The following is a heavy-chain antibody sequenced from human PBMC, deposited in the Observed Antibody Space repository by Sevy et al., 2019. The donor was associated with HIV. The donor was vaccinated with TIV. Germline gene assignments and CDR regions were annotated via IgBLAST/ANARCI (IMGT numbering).Heavy chain of an antibody. CDR1: GFTFSNVW. Sequence: GGSLRLSCAASGFTFSNVWTSWVRQASGKGLEWVGRIQSKSEGGTTDYAAPVKGRFSISRDESSDTRYLQMNSLKTDDTAVYYCTTMMRLYGDPNFWYFDLWGRGTLVTVSS. J-gene: IGHJ2*01. CDR3: TTMMRLYGDPNFWYFDL. V-gene: IGHV3-15*01. D-gene: IGHD4-17*01. CDR2: IQSKSEGGTT.